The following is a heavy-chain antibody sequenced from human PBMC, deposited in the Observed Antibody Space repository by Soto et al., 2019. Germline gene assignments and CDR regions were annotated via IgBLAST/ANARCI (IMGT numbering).Heavy chain of an antibody. J-gene: IGHJ4*02. V-gene: IGHV3-49*04. CDR3: LRAVCGTDCPPYSSDY. D-gene: IGHD2-21*02. CDR1: GFTFGAYG. Sequence: PGGSLRLSCTTSGFTFGAYGMSWVRQAPGKGLEGVGFIRSKAYSRTTEYAASVRGRFTISRDDSKSIAYLQMNSLKTEDTGVYYCLRAVCGTDCPPYSSDYCGQGTLVTVYS. CDR2: IRSKAYSRTT.